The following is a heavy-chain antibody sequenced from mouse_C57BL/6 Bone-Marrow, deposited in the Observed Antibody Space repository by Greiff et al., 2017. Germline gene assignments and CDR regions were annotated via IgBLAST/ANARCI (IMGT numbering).Heavy chain of an antibody. D-gene: IGHD1-1*01. Sequence: QVQLQQPGAELVKPGASVKVSCKASGYTFTSYWMHWVKQRPGQGLEWIGRIHPSDSDTNYNQKFKGKATLTVDKSSSTAYMQLSSLTSEDSAVYYCAIPPLYYGSSYDAMDYWGQGTSVTVSA. CDR3: AIPPLYYGSSYDAMDY. J-gene: IGHJ4*01. CDR1: GYTFTSYW. V-gene: IGHV1-74*01. CDR2: IHPSDSDT.